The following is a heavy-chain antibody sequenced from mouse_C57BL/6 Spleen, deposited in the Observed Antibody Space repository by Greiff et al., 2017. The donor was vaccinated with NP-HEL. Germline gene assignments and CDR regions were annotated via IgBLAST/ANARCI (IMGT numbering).Heavy chain of an antibody. CDR1: GYTFTSYW. CDR2: IYPGSGST. J-gene: IGHJ1*03. Sequence: VKLQQSGAELVKPGASVKMSCKASGYTFTSYWITWVKQRPGQGLEWIGDIYPGSGSTNYTAKFKSKATLTVDTSSSTAYMQLSSLTSEDSAVYYCARYYYGKDWYFDVWGTGTTVTVSS. CDR3: ARYYYGKDWYFDV. D-gene: IGHD1-1*01. V-gene: IGHV1-55*01.